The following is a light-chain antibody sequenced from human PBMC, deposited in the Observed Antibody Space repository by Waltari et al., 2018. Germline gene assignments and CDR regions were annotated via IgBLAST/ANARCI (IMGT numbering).Light chain of an antibody. J-gene: IGKJ4*01. V-gene: IGKV3-20*01. CDR1: QSVTSIS. CDR2: STS. Sequence: IVLTQSPDTLSLYPGDRATLSCRASQSVTSISLAWYQQKPGQAPRHLIYSTSSRATDFSDRFSGSGSGTDFTLTINRLEPEDSAVYHCQQYDGSAVTFGGGTRVEIK. CDR3: QQYDGSAVT.